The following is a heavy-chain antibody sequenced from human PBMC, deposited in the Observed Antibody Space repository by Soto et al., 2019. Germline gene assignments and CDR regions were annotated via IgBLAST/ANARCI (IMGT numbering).Heavy chain of an antibody. V-gene: IGHV1-2*04. CDR1: GYIFTDYY. Sequence: EASVKVSCKTSGYIFTDYYIHWVRHAPGQGLEWMGWINPNSGGTNYAQKFQDWVTMTRDTSITTAYMEVNSLRSDDTAVYYCARPTGYCHYYFKDWRQRTQGIFSS. D-gene: IGHD3-9*01. CDR2: INPNSGGT. CDR3: ARPTGYCHYYFKD. J-gene: IGHJ4*02.